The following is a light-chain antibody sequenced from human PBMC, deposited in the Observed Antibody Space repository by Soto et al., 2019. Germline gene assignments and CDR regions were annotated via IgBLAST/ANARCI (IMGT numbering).Light chain of an antibody. CDR3: CSYVGSYSFV. V-gene: IGLV2-11*01. Sequence: QSALTQPRSVSGSPGQSVTISCTGTSSDVGGYNYVSWFQHHPGKAPKLIIYDVSKRPSGVPDRSSGSKSGNTASLTISGLQAEDEADYHCCSYVGSYSFVFGTGTKLTVL. J-gene: IGLJ1*01. CDR1: SSDVGGYNY. CDR2: DVS.